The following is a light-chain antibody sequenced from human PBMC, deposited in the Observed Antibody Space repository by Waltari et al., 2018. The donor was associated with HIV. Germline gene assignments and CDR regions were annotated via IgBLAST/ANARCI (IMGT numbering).Light chain of an antibody. CDR3: CSYAGLYTYV. J-gene: IGLJ1*01. CDR2: NVT. V-gene: IGLV2-11*01. CDR1: SGDIGYYDY. Sequence: QSALTQPHLVSGSPGQPVTISCTGTSGDIGYYDYVSWYQQHPGEAPKLMIYNVTQLPSGVPDRFSGSKSGDTASLTISGLQAEDEADYFCCSYAGLYTYVFGTGTKVTVL.